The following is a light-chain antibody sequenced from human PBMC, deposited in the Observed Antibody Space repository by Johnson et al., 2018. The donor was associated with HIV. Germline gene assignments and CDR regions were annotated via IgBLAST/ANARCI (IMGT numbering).Light chain of an antibody. Sequence: QSVLTQPPSVSAAPGQKVTISCSGSSSNIGNNYVSWYQQLPGTAPKVLIYENNKRPSGIPDRFSGSKSGTSATLDITGLQTGDEAAYYCGIWDTRLSTGCVFATGTKVTVL. V-gene: IGLV1-51*02. CDR1: SSNIGNNY. CDR3: GIWDTRLSTGCV. CDR2: ENN. J-gene: IGLJ1*01.